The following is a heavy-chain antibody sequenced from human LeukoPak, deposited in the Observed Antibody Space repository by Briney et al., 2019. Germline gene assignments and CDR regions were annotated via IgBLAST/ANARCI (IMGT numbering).Heavy chain of an antibody. CDR2: IRSKANSYAT. CDR3: TRPMLYYYGSGSYSPVYYFDY. D-gene: IGHD3-10*01. V-gene: IGHV3-73*01. Sequence: GGSLRLSCAASGFTFSGSAMHWVRQASGKGLEWVGRIRSKANSYATAYAASVKGRFTISRDDSKNTAYLQMNSLKTEDTAVYYCTRPMLYYYGSGSYSPVYYFDYWGQGTLVTVSS. CDR1: GFTFSGSA. J-gene: IGHJ4*02.